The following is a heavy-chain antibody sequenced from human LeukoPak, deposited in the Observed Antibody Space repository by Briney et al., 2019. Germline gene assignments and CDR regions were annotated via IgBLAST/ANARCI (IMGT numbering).Heavy chain of an antibody. CDR2: ISYDGSNK. CDR1: GFTFSSYG. J-gene: IGHJ6*02. V-gene: IGHV3-30*03. Sequence: GGSLRLSCAASGFTFSSYGMHWVRQAPGKGLEWVAVISYDGSNKYYADSVKGRFTISRDNSKNTLYLQMNSLRAEDTAVYYCARKYGQQPPGGMDVWGQGTTVTVSS. D-gene: IGHD6-13*01. CDR3: ARKYGQQPPGGMDV.